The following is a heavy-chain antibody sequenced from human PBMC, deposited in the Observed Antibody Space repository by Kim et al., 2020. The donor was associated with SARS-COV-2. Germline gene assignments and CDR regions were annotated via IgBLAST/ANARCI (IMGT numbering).Heavy chain of an antibody. D-gene: IGHD3-10*01. V-gene: IGHV3-23*01. Sequence: GGSLRLSCATSKFTFSSYALTWVRQAPGKGLEWVSSISCSGTTTYYADSVKGRFTISRDNSRDTVYLQMNSLRAEDTAIYSCAKDQDYYGSGTSIDFWGQGTLVTVSS. CDR1: KFTFSSYA. CDR2: ISCSGTTT. J-gene: IGHJ4*02. CDR3: AKDQDYYGSGTSIDF.